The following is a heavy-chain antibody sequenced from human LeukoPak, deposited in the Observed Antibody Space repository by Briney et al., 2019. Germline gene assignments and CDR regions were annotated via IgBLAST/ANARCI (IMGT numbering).Heavy chain of an antibody. Sequence: ASVKVSCKASGGTFSSYAINWVRQATGQGLEWMGWMNPNSGNTGYAQKFQGRVTMTRNTSISTAYMELSSLRSEDTAVYYCARGAGATNFDYWGQGTLVTVSS. CDR2: MNPNSGNT. CDR1: GGTFSSYA. V-gene: IGHV1-8*02. CDR3: ARGAGATNFDY. D-gene: IGHD1-1*01. J-gene: IGHJ4*02.